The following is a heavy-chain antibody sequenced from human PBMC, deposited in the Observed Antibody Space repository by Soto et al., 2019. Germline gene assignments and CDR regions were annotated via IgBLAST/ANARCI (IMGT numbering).Heavy chain of an antibody. CDR2: IYHSGNT. CDR1: GGSISSSNW. CDR3: ARVGYCSGGSGYTALYYGMDV. Sequence: SETLSLTCAVSGGSISSSNWWSWVRQPPGKGLEWIGEIYHSGNTNYNPSLKSRVTISVDKSKNQFSLKLSSVTAADTDVYYCARVGYCSGGSGYTALYYGMDVWGQGTTVTVSS. J-gene: IGHJ6*02. D-gene: IGHD2-15*01. V-gene: IGHV4-4*02.